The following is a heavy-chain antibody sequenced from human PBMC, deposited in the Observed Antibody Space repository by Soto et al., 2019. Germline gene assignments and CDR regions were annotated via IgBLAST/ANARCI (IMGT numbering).Heavy chain of an antibody. Sequence: GGSLRLSCAASGFTFSSYSMNWVRQAPGKGLDWVSYISSSSSTIYYADSVKGRFTISRDNAKNSLFLQMNSLRAENTAVYYCARGLYYYDSSGYYWGQGTLVTVSS. D-gene: IGHD3-22*01. CDR2: ISSSSSTI. CDR3: ARGLYYYDSSGYY. J-gene: IGHJ4*02. V-gene: IGHV3-48*01. CDR1: GFTFSSYS.